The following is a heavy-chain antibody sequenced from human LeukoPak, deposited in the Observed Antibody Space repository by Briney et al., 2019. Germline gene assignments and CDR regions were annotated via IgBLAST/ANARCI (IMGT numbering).Heavy chain of an antibody. CDR2: IYYSGST. J-gene: IGHJ4*02. CDR3: ARSMVLIAAAGKGFDY. Sequence: PSETLSLTCTVSGGSISSYYWSWIRQPPGKGVEWIGYIYYSGSTSYNPPLKSRVTISVDTSKNQFSLKVSSVTAADTAVYYCARSMVLIAAAGKGFDYWGQGTLVTVSS. D-gene: IGHD6-13*01. CDR1: GGSISSYY. V-gene: IGHV4-59*12.